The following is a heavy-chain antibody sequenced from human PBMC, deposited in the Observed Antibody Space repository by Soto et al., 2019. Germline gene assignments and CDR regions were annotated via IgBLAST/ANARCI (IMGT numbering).Heavy chain of an antibody. CDR1: GLTFSNYG. CDR3: AKDTGSGGSPFDN. D-gene: IGHD6-19*01. Sequence: QVQLLESGGGVVKPGRSLRLACAASGLTFSNYGMHWVRQAPGKGLEWVAFISYDGSNKYYADSVKGRFTISRDNSKNALFLQMNSLRADDTALYYCAKDTGSGGSPFDNWGQGTLVIVSS. CDR2: ISYDGSNK. J-gene: IGHJ4*02. V-gene: IGHV3-30*18.